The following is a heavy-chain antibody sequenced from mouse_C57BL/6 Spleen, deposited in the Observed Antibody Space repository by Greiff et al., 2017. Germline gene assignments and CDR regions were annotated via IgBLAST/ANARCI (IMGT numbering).Heavy chain of an antibody. CDR3: AREASYGAYYDYAMDY. CDR2: INPYNGDT. CDR1: GYSFTGYF. V-gene: IGHV1-20*01. J-gene: IGHJ4*01. Sequence: VQLQQSGPELVKPGDSVKISCKASGYSFTGYFMNWVMQSHGKSLEWIGRINPYNGDTFYNQKFKGKATLTVDKSSSTAHMELRSLTSEDSAVYYCAREASYGAYYDYAMDYWGQGTSVTVSS. D-gene: IGHD2-3*01.